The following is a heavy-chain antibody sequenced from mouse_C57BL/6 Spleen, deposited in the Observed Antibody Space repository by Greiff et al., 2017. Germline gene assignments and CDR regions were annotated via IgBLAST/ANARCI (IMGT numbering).Heavy chain of an antibody. Sequence: EVKLVEPGGGLVKPGGSLKLSCAASGFTFSSYTMPWVRQTPEKSLEWVATIRGGGGNTYYPESVKGRVTMSRDNATNTLYLQMSSLRSEDSALYYCARQDGSSHGGFAYWGQGTLVTVSS. CDR2: IRGGGGNT. J-gene: IGHJ3*01. V-gene: IGHV5-9*01. D-gene: IGHD1-1*01. CDR1: GFTFSSYT. CDR3: ARQDGSSHGGFAY.